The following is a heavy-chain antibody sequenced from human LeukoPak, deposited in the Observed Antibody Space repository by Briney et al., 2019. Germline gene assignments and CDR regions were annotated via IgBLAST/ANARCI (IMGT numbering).Heavy chain of an antibody. J-gene: IGHJ5*02. Sequence: GGSLRLSCAASGFTFSSYAMTWVRQAPGKGLEWVSSISGSSGNTNYADSVKGRFTVSRDNPKNTLYLQMNSLRAEDTAVYYCAKPHWNYQADWFDPWGQGTLVTVSS. CDR3: AKPHWNYQADWFDP. CDR1: GFTFSSYA. CDR2: ISGSSGNT. V-gene: IGHV3-23*01. D-gene: IGHD1-7*01.